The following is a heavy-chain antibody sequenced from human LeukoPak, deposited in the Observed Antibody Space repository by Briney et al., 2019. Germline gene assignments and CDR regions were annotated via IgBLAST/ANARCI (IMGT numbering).Heavy chain of an antibody. CDR3: ARTKWLHFDP. J-gene: IGHJ5*02. V-gene: IGHV4-59*01. CDR2: LYYSGST. CDR1: GGSISSYY. Sequence: SSETLSLTCTVSGGSISSYYWSWIRQPPGKGLEWIGYLYYSGSTNYNPSLKSRVTISVDTSKNQFSLKLSSVTAADTAVYYCARTKWLHFDPWGQGTLVTVSS. D-gene: IGHD5-12*01.